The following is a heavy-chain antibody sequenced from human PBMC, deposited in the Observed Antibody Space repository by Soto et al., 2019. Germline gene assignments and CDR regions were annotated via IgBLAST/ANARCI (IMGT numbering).Heavy chain of an antibody. CDR3: ARATPSYDFWSGYYSEEEKNPPDI. J-gene: IGHJ3*02. V-gene: IGHV4-31*03. CDR1: GGSISSGGYY. CDR2: IYYSGST. D-gene: IGHD3-3*01. Sequence: ASETLPLPCTFSGGSISSGGYYWSWIRQHPGKGLEWIGYIYYSGSTYYNPSLKSRVTISVDTSKNQFSLKLSSVTAADTAVYYCARATPSYDFWSGYYSEEEKNPPDIWGQGTLVTGSS.